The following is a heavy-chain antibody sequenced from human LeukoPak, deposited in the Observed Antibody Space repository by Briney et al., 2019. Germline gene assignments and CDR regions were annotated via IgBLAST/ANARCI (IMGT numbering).Heavy chain of an antibody. Sequence: GGSLRLSCAGSGFTFNNYGIHWVRQAPGKGLEWVAVISFDGSDKYYADSVKGRFTISRDHSKNTLYLQMNSLRTEDTAVYYCARGRIGYCSSTSCPNWFDPWGQGTLVTVSS. CDR3: ARGRIGYCSSTSCPNWFDP. CDR2: ISFDGSDK. J-gene: IGHJ5*02. CDR1: GFTFNNYG. V-gene: IGHV3-30*03. D-gene: IGHD2-2*01.